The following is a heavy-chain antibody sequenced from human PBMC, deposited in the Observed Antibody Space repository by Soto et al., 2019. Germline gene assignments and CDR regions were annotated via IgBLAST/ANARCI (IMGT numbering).Heavy chain of an antibody. V-gene: IGHV3-64*01. CDR1: GFTFSTYA. J-gene: IGHJ4*02. D-gene: IGHD2-8*01. CDR3: ARDRCTNGVCYAPSDY. CDR2: ISSNGRST. Sequence: EVQLVESGGGLVQPGGSLRLSCATSGFTFSTYAMHWVRQAPGKRLEYVSAISSNGRSTYYANSVKGRFTISRDNSKNTLYLQMDSLRAEDMAVYYCARDRCTNGVCYAPSDYWGQGTLVTVSS.